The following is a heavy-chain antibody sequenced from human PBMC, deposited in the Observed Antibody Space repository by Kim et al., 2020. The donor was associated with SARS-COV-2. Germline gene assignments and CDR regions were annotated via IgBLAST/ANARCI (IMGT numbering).Heavy chain of an antibody. J-gene: IGHJ6*01. Sequence: GGSLRLSCAASGFTFSSYAMSWVRQAPGKGLEWVSAISGSGGSTYYADSVKGRFTISRDNSKNTLYLQMNSLRAEDTAVYYCAKDGRYFDWSSRYYYGMDGWGQGTTGTVSS. CDR2: ISGSGGST. V-gene: IGHV3-23*01. CDR3: AKDGRYFDWSSRYYYGMDG. D-gene: IGHD3-9*01. CDR1: GFTFSSYA.